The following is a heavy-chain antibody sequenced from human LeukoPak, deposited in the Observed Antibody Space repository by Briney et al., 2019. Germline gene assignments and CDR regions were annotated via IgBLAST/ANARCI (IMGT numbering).Heavy chain of an antibody. Sequence: SEILSLTCAFYGGSLNGYYWSWIRKPPGKGLEWIGEISHSGTTYYNPTLKSRVTVSVDTTKNQFSLKLSSVTAADTAVYYCARGRLAEYSSLLFDYWGQGALVTVSS. D-gene: IGHD6-13*01. CDR1: GGSLNGYY. J-gene: IGHJ4*02. V-gene: IGHV4-34*01. CDR2: ISHSGTT. CDR3: ARGRLAEYSSLLFDY.